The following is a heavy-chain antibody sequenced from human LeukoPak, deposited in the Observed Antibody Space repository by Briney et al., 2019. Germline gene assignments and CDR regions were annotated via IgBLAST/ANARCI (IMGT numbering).Heavy chain of an antibody. Sequence: GGSLRLSCAASGFTFSDYYMSWIRQAPGKGLEWISYISSGGSTMYYADSVKGRFTITRDNAKNSLYLQMNSLRAEDTAVYYCARGGRGGDYAFDIWGQGTMVTVSS. CDR2: ISSGGSTM. CDR3: ARGGRGGDYAFDI. J-gene: IGHJ3*02. V-gene: IGHV3-11*04. D-gene: IGHD2-21*01. CDR1: GFTFSDYY.